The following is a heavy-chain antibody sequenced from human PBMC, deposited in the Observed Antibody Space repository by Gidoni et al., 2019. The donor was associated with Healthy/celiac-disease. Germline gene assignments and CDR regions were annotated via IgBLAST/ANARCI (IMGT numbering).Heavy chain of an antibody. Sequence: QVQLQESGPGLVKPSETLSLTCTVSGGSISSYYWSWIRQPPGKGLEWIGYIYYSGSTNYNPSPKSRVTISVDTSKNQFSLKLSSVTAADTAVYYCARDRGYDYVWGSYPDYFDYWGQGTLVTVSS. J-gene: IGHJ4*02. CDR3: ARDRGYDYVWGSYPDYFDY. CDR2: IYYSGST. CDR1: GGSISSYY. D-gene: IGHD3-16*01. V-gene: IGHV4-59*01.